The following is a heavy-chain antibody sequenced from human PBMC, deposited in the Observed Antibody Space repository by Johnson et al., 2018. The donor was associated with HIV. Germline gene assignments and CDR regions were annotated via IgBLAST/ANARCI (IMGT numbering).Heavy chain of an antibody. CDR2: ISSSGSTI. V-gene: IGHV3-11*04. CDR1: GFTFSYYY. Sequence: QVQLVESGGGLVQPGGSLRLSCAASGFTFSYYYMSWIRQAPGTGLEWVSYISSSGSTIYYADSVKGRFTISRDNAKNTLYLQMNSLRAEDTAVYYCPRETNSAMAGDAFDIWGQGTMVTVSS. J-gene: IGHJ3*02. D-gene: IGHD5-18*01. CDR3: PRETNSAMAGDAFDI.